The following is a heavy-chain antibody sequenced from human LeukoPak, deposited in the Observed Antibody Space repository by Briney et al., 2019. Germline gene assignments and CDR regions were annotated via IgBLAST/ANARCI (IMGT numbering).Heavy chain of an antibody. CDR2: IYPGDSDT. CDR1: GYSFTTYW. Sequence: GESLKISCKGSGYSFTTYWIGWVRQMPGKGPEYMGIIYPGDSDTRYSPSFQGQVTISADKSISTAYLQWSSLKASDTAMYYCARTNKMATRQGFDYWGQGTLVTVSS. J-gene: IGHJ4*02. CDR3: ARTNKMATRQGFDY. D-gene: IGHD6-6*01. V-gene: IGHV5-51*01.